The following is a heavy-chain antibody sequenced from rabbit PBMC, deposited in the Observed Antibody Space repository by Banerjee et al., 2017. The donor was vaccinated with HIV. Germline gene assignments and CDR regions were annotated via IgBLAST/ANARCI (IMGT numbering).Heavy chain of an antibody. CDR2: IYSDSTGYT. V-gene: IGHV1S45*01. Sequence: QEQLVESGGGLVQPEGSLTLTCKASGFDFSSNAMCWVRQAPGKGLEWIACIYSDSTGYTYYASWAKGRFTISKTSATTVTLQMTSLTAADTATYFCARGESCYGYFNLWGPGPLVTVS. CDR3: ARGESCYGYFNL. D-gene: IGHD6-1*01. CDR1: GFDFSSNA. J-gene: IGHJ4*01.